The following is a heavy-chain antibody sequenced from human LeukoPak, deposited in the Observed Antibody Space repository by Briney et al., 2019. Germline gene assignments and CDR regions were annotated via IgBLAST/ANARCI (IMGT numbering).Heavy chain of an antibody. CDR2: INPNSGGT. J-gene: IGHJ4*02. D-gene: IGHD3-9*01. V-gene: IGHV1-2*04. CDR3: ARVVKYYDILTGYWYYFDY. Sequence: ASVKVSCKASGYTFTGYHMHWVRQAPGQGLEWMGWINPNSGGTNYAQKFQGWVTMTRDTSISTAYMELSRLRSDDTAVYYCARVVKYYDILTGYWYYFDYWGQGTLVTVSS. CDR1: GYTFTGYH.